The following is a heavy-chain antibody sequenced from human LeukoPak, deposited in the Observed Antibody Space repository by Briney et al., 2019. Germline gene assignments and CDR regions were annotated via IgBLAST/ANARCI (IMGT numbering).Heavy chain of an antibody. CDR2: INHSGST. J-gene: IGHJ4*02. CDR1: GGSFSGYY. V-gene: IGHV4-34*01. CDR3: ARAWGSSWPFDY. Sequence: SETLSLTCAVYGGSFSGYYWSWIRQPPGKGLEWIGEINHSGSTNYNPSLKSRVTISVDTSKNQFSLKLSSVTAADTAVYYCARAWGSSWPFDYWGQGTLVTVSS. D-gene: IGHD6-13*01.